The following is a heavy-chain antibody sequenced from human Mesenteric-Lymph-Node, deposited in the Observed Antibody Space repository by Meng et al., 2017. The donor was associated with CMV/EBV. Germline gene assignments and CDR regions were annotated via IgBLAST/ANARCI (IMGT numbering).Heavy chain of an antibody. Sequence: GESLKISCAASGFTFSSYTMNWVRQAPGKGLEWVSSISGSSSYIYYTDSLKGRFTISRDNAKNSLYLQVNSLRAEDTAVYYCAREYSSSESDGYYYYYGMDVWGQGTTVTVSS. CDR1: GFTFSSYT. CDR2: ISGSSSYI. CDR3: AREYSSSESDGYYYYYGMDV. V-gene: IGHV3-21*01. J-gene: IGHJ6*02. D-gene: IGHD6-6*01.